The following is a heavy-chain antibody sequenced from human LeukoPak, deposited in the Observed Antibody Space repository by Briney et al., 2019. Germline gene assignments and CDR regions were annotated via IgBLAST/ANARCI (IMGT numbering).Heavy chain of an antibody. Sequence: GGSLRLSCAASGFTFSSNSMNWVRQAPGKGLEWVSSISSSSSDIYYADSVKGRFTISRDNAKNSLYQQMNSLRVEDTAVYYCARGYCSGGGCYSYYYYYYVDVWGRGTTVTVSS. CDR3: ARGYCSGGGCYSYYYYYYVDV. CDR1: GFTFSSNS. D-gene: IGHD2-15*01. J-gene: IGHJ6*03. CDR2: ISSSSSDI. V-gene: IGHV3-21*01.